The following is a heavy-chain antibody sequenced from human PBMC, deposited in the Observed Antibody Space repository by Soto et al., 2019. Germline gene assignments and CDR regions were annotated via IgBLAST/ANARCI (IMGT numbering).Heavy chain of an antibody. CDR2: IYYSGST. CDR3: ARADDILTGYWSPYFDY. D-gene: IGHD3-9*01. V-gene: IGHV4-30-4*02. Sequence: SETLSLTCTVSGGSISSGDYYWSWIRQPPGKGLEWIGYIYYSGSTYYNPSLKSRVTISVDTSKNQFSLKLSSVTAADTAVYYCARADDILTGYWSPYFDYWGQGTLVTVS. J-gene: IGHJ4*02. CDR1: GGSISSGDYY.